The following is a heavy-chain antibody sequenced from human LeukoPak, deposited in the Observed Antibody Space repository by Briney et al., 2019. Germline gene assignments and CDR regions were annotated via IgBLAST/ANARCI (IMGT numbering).Heavy chain of an antibody. Sequence: SETLSLTCTVSGGSISSSSYYWGWIRQPPGKGLEWIGSIYYSGSTYYNPSLKSRVTISVDTSKNQFSLKLSSVTAADTAVYYCARDQDWSGYKSASDIWGQGTMVTVSS. J-gene: IGHJ3*02. V-gene: IGHV4-39*07. D-gene: IGHD3-3*01. CDR3: ARDQDWSGYKSASDI. CDR1: GGSISSSSYY. CDR2: IYYSGST.